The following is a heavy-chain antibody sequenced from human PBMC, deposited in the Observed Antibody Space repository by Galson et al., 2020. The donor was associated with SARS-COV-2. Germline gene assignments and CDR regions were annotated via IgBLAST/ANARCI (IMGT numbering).Heavy chain of an antibody. Sequence: ASVKVSCKASGYTFTGYYMHWVRQAPGQGLEWMGRINPNSGGTNYAQKFQGRVTMTRDTSISTAYMELSRLRSDDTAVYYCARVLFQYFDWSPFDYWGQGTLVTVSS. V-gene: IGHV1-2*06. J-gene: IGHJ4*02. CDR3: ARVLFQYFDWSPFDY. CDR1: GYTFTGYY. D-gene: IGHD3-9*01. CDR2: INPNSGGT.